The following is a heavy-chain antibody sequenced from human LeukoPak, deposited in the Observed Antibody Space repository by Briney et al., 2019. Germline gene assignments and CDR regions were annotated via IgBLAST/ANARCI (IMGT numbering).Heavy chain of an antibody. CDR3: ARDPSNSSGYHAHFDS. Sequence: ASVKVSCKASGYTFTHHGISWVRQAPGQGLEWMGWISCYNGDTMYAQNVQGRVTMTTETSTRTAYIELRSLRSDDTAMYYCARDPSNSSGYHAHFDSWGQGTPVTVSS. D-gene: IGHD3-22*01. J-gene: IGHJ4*02. CDR1: GYTFTHHG. V-gene: IGHV1-18*01. CDR2: ISCYNGDT.